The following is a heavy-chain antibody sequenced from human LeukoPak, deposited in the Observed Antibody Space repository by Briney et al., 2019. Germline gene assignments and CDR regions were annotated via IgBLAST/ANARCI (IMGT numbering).Heavy chain of an antibody. CDR1: GFTVSDTY. CDR3: ATKYGEN. Sequence: GGFLRLSCVASGFTVSDTYMSWVRQAPGKGLECVSVFWIDGTTHHADSVKGRFTISRDSSKNTLYLQMNSLRPEDTAVYYCATKYGENWGQGTLVTVSS. CDR2: FWIDGTT. J-gene: IGHJ4*02. V-gene: IGHV3-66*02. D-gene: IGHD4/OR15-4a*01.